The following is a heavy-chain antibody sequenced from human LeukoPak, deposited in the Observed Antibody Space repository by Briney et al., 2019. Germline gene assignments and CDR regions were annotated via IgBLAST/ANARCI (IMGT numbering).Heavy chain of an antibody. D-gene: IGHD3-16*02. Sequence: PGGSLRLSCSASGFTFSSYAMHWVRQAPGKGLEYVSAISSNGGSTYYADSVKSRFTISRDNSKNTLYLQMSSLRAEDTGVYSFWKGSKYYVWGSYRLSPFDYWGQGTLVTVSS. CDR3: WKGSKYYVWGSYRLSPFDY. V-gene: IGHV3-64D*06. J-gene: IGHJ4*02. CDR2: ISSNGGST. CDR1: GFTFSSYA.